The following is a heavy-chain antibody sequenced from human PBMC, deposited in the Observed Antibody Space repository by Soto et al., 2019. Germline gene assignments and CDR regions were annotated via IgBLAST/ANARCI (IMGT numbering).Heavy chain of an antibody. D-gene: IGHD2-2*01. J-gene: IGHJ6*03. Sequence: GESLKISCKGSGYSFTSYWIGWVRQMPGKGLEWMGIIYPGDSDTRYSPSFQGQVTISADKSISTAYLQWSSLKASDTAMYYCARGNLGVSSTSDYYYMDVWGKGTTVTVS. CDR3: ARGNLGVSSTSDYYYMDV. CDR2: IYPGDSDT. CDR1: GYSFTSYW. V-gene: IGHV5-51*01.